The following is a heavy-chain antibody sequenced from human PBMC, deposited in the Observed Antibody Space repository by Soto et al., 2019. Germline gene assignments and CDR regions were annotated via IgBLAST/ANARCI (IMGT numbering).Heavy chain of an antibody. CDR3: XXXXAXAXPLYYYYGMDV. J-gene: IGHJ6*02. CDR1: GGTFSSYA. CDR2: IIPIFGTA. Sequence: QVQLVQSGAEVKKPGSSVKVSCKASGGTFSSYAISWVRQAPGQGLEWMXGIIPIFGTANYAQKFQGRVTITADESTSTAYMXLXSXRSEDTAVYYXXXXXAXAXPLYYYYGMDVWGQGTTVTVSS. V-gene: IGHV1-69*01.